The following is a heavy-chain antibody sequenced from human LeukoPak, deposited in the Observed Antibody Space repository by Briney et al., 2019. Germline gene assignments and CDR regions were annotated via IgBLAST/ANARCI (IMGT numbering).Heavy chain of an antibody. CDR3: ARVPYDSSGYYYEPSAFDI. CDR2: IYYSGST. CDR1: GGSISSGGYY. Sequence: SETLSLTCAVSGGSISSGGYYWSWIRQPPGKGLEWIGYIYYSGSTNYNPSLKSRVTISVDTSKNQFSLKLSSVTAADTAVYYCARVPYDSSGYYYEPSAFDIWGQGTMVTVSS. D-gene: IGHD3-22*01. J-gene: IGHJ3*02. V-gene: IGHV4-61*08.